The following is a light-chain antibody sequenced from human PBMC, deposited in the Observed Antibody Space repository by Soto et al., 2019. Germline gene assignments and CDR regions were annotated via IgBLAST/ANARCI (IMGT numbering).Light chain of an antibody. CDR2: SAS. V-gene: IGKV1-39*01. J-gene: IGKJ5*01. Sequence: DIQLTQSPSSLSASVGDTITINCRASQNINTFLHWYQRTPGKAPKLLIHSASSLQGGVPSRFSGSGAGTGFTLTISSLQPEDSATYYCQQSHSLPITFGQGTRLDIK. CDR3: QQSHSLPIT. CDR1: QNINTF.